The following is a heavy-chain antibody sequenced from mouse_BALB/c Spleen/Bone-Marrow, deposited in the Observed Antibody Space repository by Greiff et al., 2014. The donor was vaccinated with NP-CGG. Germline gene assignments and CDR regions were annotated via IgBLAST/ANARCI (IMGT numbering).Heavy chain of an antibody. CDR1: GFNIKDTY. CDR3: ARSYGSSPFDY. CDR2: IDPANGNT. D-gene: IGHD1-1*01. Sequence: EVQLQQSGAELVKPGASVKLSCTASGFNIKDTYMHWVKQRPEQGLEWIGRIDPANGNTKYDPKFQGKATITADTSSNTAYLQLSILTSEDTAVYYCARSYGSSPFDYWGQGTTLTVSS. V-gene: IGHV14-3*02. J-gene: IGHJ2*01.